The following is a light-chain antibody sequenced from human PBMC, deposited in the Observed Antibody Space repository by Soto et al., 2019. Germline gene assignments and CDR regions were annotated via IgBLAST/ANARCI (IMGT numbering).Light chain of an antibody. Sequence: QSALTQPASVSGSPGQSITISCTGTSSDIGGYVSWYQQHPGKAPKLIIYEVSNRPSGVSDRFSGSKFGNTASLTISGLQAEDESDYYCSSYTSSSSVVFGGGTKLTVL. V-gene: IGLV2-14*01. J-gene: IGLJ3*02. CDR1: SSDIGGY. CDR2: EVS. CDR3: SSYTSSSSVV.